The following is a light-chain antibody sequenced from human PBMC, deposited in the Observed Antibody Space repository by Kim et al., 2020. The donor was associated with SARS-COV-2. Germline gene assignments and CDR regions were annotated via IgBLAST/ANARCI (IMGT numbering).Light chain of an antibody. CDR1: QSVSSY. V-gene: IGKV3-11*01. J-gene: IGKJ2*01. CDR3: QQSSNWPPYT. Sequence: EIVLTQSPATLSLSPGERATLSCRASQSVSSYLAWYQQQPGQAPRLLIYDASNRATGIPARFSGSGSGTDFTLTISSLEPEDFAVYYCQQSSNWPPYTFGQGTKREI. CDR2: DAS.